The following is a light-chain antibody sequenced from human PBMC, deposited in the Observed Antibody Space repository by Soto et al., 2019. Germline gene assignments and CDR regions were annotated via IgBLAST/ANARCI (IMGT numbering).Light chain of an antibody. J-gene: IGKJ1*01. V-gene: IGKV3-20*01. Sequence: EIVLTQSPDTLYVSPGERVTLSCRASQSVSDNLAWYQQKPGQAPRLLIHGASNRATGIPDRFSGSGSGTDFTLTISRLDPEDFAVYYCQQYGSSGTFGQGTKVDIK. CDR3: QQYGSSGT. CDR2: GAS. CDR1: QSVSDN.